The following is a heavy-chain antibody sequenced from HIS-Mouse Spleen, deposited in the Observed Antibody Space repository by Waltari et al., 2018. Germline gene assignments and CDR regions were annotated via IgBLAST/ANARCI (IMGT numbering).Heavy chain of an antibody. V-gene: IGHV4-39*07. J-gene: IGHJ2*01. CDR1: GFTFGTYG. Sequence: VQLVESGGGLVQPGGSRRLPCAAPGFTFGTYGRRWVRQAPGKGLEWIGSIYYSGSTYYNPSLKSRVTISVDTSKNQFSLKLSSVTAADTAVYYCAREIPYSSSWYDWYFDLWGRGTLVTVSS. CDR2: IYYSGST. CDR3: AREIPYSSSWYDWYFDL. D-gene: IGHD6-13*01.